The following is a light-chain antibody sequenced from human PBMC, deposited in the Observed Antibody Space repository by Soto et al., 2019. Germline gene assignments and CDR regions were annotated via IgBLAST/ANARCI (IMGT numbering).Light chain of an antibody. CDR2: TAS. Sequence: DIQMTQSQSSLSSSVGDRVTITCRAIQSIGNYLSWYQQKPGKAPNLLIYTASSLQSGVPSRFSGSGSGTYFTLTINSLQPEDFATYYCQQSHSTVAFGQGTRLEI. CDR3: QQSHSTVA. CDR1: QSIGNY. J-gene: IGKJ5*01. V-gene: IGKV1-39*01.